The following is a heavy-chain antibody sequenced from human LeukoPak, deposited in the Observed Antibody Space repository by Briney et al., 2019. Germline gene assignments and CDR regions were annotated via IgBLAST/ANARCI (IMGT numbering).Heavy chain of an antibody. V-gene: IGHV4-59*08. Sequence: SETLSLTCIVSGDSISTDYWSWIRQSPGKGLEWIGYINYSGNSEYNPSLKSRVTISVDRSKNQVSLKMTSVTAADTAVYYCARLGCIPDTCYNYWALGALVTVSS. J-gene: IGHJ4*02. CDR3: ARLGCIPDTCYNY. CDR1: GDSISTDY. D-gene: IGHD3-16*02. CDR2: INYSGNS.